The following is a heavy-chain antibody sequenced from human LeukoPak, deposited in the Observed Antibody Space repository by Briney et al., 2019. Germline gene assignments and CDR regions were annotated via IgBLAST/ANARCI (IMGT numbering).Heavy chain of an antibody. J-gene: IGHJ4*02. CDR2: IKSKTDGGTT. Sequence: GGSLRLSCAASGFTFSNAWMSCVRQAPGKGLEWVGRIKSKTDGGTTDYAAPVKGRFTISRDDSKNTLYLQMNSLKTEDTAVYYCTIQGDGDYSGTPGDYWGQGTLVTVSS. D-gene: IGHD4-17*01. V-gene: IGHV3-15*01. CDR1: GFTFSNAW. CDR3: TIQGDGDYSGTPGDY.